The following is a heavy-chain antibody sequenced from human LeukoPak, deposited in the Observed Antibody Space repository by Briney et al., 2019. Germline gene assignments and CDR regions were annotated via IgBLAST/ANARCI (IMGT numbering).Heavy chain of an antibody. V-gene: IGHV5-51*01. J-gene: IGHJ3*02. CDR1: GYSFTSYW. Sequence: GESLKISCKGSGYSFTSYWIGWGRQMPGEGLEWMGIIFPGDSDTRYSPSFQGQVTISVDKSLNTAYLQWSSLKASDTAMYHCARSYGSGSFDAFDMWGQGTTVTVSS. D-gene: IGHD3-10*01. CDR2: IFPGDSDT. CDR3: ARSYGSGSFDAFDM.